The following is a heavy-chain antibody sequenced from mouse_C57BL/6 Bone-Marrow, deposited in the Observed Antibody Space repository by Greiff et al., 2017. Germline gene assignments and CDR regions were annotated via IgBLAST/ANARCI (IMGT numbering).Heavy chain of an antibody. D-gene: IGHD2-14*01. CDR1: GYTFTDYY. V-gene: IGHV1-26*01. CDR2: INPNNGGT. CDR3: AREAVRWYFDV. Sequence: VQLQQSGPELVKPGASVKISCKASGYTFTDYYMNWVKQSHGKSLEWIGDINPNNGGTSYNQKFKGKATLTVDKSSSTAYMELRSLTSEDSAVYYCAREAVRWYFDVWGTGTTVTVSS. J-gene: IGHJ1*03.